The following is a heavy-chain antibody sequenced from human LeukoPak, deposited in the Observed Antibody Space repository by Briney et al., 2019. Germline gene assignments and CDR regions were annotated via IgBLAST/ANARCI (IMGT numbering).Heavy chain of an antibody. CDR3: VRRLRGWSSGFDY. CDR2: ISYDGSNK. V-gene: IGHV3-30*03. Sequence: PGGSLRLSCAASGFTFSSYGMHWVRQAPGKGLEWVALISYDGSNKYYPGSVKGRFTISRDDAKNSMYLQMNSLRAGDTAVYYCVRRLRGWSSGFDYWGQGTLVTVSS. J-gene: IGHJ4*02. D-gene: IGHD6-19*01. CDR1: GFTFSSYG.